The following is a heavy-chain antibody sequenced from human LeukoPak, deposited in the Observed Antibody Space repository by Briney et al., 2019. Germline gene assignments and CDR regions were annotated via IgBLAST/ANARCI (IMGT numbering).Heavy chain of an antibody. D-gene: IGHD6-19*01. V-gene: IGHV1-69*13. J-gene: IGHJ4*02. CDR3: ARDLGYLAVAGFDY. CDR2: IIPIFGTA. CDR1: GGTFSSYA. Sequence: SVKVSCKASGGTFSSYAISWVRQAPGQGLEWMGGIIPIFGTANYAQKFQGRVTITADESTSTAYMELSSLRSEDTAVYYCARDLGYLAVAGFDYWGQGTLVTVSS.